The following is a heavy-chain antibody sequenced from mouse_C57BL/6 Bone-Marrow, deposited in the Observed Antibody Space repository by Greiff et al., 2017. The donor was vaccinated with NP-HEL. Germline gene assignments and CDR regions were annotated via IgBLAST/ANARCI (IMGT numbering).Heavy chain of an antibody. CDR3: ARFPTTGDY. Sequence: VQLQQSGAELVKPGASVKLSCKASGYTFTSYWMHWVKQRPGQGLEWIGMIHPNSGSTKYNEKFKGKATLTVDTSSSTAYMELHSLTSEDSAVYFCARFPTTGDYWGQGTTLTVSS. D-gene: IGHD1-1*01. CDR2: IHPNSGST. J-gene: IGHJ2*01. V-gene: IGHV1-64*01. CDR1: GYTFTSYW.